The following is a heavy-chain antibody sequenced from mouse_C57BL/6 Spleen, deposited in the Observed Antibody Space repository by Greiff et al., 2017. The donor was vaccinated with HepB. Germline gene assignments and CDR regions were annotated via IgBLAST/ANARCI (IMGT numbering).Heavy chain of an antibody. CDR1: GYSITSGYG. D-gene: IGHD1-2*01. V-gene: IGHV3-2*02. CDR2: ISYSGST. J-gene: IGHJ2*01. Sequence: DVQLQESGPGLVKPSPSLSLTCTVTGYSITSGYGWNWIRQFPGNKLEWIGYISYSGSTNYNPSLKSRISITRDTSKNQFFLQLNSVTTEDTATYYCARTARIKYWGQGTTLTVSS. CDR3: ARTARIKY.